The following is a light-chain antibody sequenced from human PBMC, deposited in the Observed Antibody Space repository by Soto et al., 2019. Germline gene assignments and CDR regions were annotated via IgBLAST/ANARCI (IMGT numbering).Light chain of an antibody. Sequence: EVVLTQSPGTLSLSPGERATLSCRASQSVSSYLAWYQQKPGQAPRLLIYDASNRATGIPARFSGRGSGTDFSLTISSLEPEDFAVYYCQQRGNWPLTFGGGTKVDIK. CDR3: QQRGNWPLT. V-gene: IGKV3-11*01. J-gene: IGKJ4*01. CDR1: QSVSSY. CDR2: DAS.